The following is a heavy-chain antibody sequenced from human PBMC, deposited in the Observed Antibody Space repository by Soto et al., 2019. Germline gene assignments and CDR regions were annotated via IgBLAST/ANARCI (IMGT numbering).Heavy chain of an antibody. Sequence: ASVKVSCKASGGTFSSYAISWVRQAPGQWLEWMGGIIPIFGTANYAQKFQGRVTITADESTSTAYMELSSLRSEDTAVYYCARKSIFGVVIRSYYYYGMDVWGQGTTVTVSS. J-gene: IGHJ6*02. V-gene: IGHV1-69*13. CDR1: GGTFSSYA. CDR3: ARKSIFGVVIRSYYYYGMDV. CDR2: IIPIFGTA. D-gene: IGHD3-3*01.